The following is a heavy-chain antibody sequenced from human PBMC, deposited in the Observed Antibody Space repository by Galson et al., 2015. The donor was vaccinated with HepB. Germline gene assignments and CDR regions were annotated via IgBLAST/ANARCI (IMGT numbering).Heavy chain of an antibody. CDR2: IYSGGST. Sequence: SLRLSCAASGFTVSSNYMSWVRQAPGKGLEWASVIYSGGSTYYADSVKGRFTISRDNSKNTLYLQMNSLRAEDTAVYYCARGYIAAAGGGDFDYWGQGTLVTVSS. V-gene: IGHV3-53*01. CDR1: GFTVSSNY. D-gene: IGHD6-13*01. J-gene: IGHJ4*02. CDR3: ARGYIAAAGGGDFDY.